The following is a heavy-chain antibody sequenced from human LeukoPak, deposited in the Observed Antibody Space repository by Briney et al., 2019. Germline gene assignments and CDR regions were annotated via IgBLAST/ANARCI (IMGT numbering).Heavy chain of an antibody. CDR1: GFTFSSYW. CDR2: IKQDGSEK. Sequence: PGGSLRLSCAASGFTFSSYWMSWVRQAPGKGLEWVANIKQDGSEKYYVDSVKGRFTISRDNAKNSLYLQMSSLRAEDTAVYYCARDMAYYDFWSGYYFDYWGQGTLVTVSS. D-gene: IGHD3-3*01. V-gene: IGHV3-7*01. CDR3: ARDMAYYDFWSGYYFDY. J-gene: IGHJ4*02.